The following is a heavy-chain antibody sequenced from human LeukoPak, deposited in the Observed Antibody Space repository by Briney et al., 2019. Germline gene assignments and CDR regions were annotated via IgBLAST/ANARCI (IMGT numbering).Heavy chain of an antibody. V-gene: IGHV3-43*02. D-gene: IGHD1-26*01. Sequence: GGSLRLSCAASGFTFSNYWMNWVRQVPGKGLMWVSRMSSDGSSTYYADSVKGRFTISRDNSKNSLYLQMNSLRTEDTALYYCAKGGVGATSYFDYWGQGTLVTVSS. CDR2: MSSDGSST. CDR1: GFTFSNYW. J-gene: IGHJ4*02. CDR3: AKGGVGATSYFDY.